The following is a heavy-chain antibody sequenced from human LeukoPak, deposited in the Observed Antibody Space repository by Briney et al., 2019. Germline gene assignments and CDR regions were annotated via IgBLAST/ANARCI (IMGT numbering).Heavy chain of an antibody. V-gene: IGHV4-38-2*02. D-gene: IGHD5-24*01. CDR3: ARGGMATVNNWFDP. Sequence: SETLSLTCTVSGYSISSGYYWGWIRQPPGKGLEWIGSIYHSGSTYYNPSLKSRVTISADTSKNQFSLKLSSVTAADTAVYYCARGGMATVNNWFDPWGQGTLVTVSS. J-gene: IGHJ5*02. CDR2: IYHSGST. CDR1: GYSISSGYY.